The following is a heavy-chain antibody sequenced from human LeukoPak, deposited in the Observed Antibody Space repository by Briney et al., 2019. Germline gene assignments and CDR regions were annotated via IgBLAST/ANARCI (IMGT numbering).Heavy chain of an antibody. J-gene: IGHJ6*02. CDR1: GGTFSSYA. CDR3: ARGGTLYYYYYGMDV. CDR2: IIPIFGTA. D-gene: IGHD1-14*01. V-gene: IGHV1-69*01. Sequence: SVKVSCKASGGTFSSYAISWVRQAPGQGLEWMGGIIPIFGTANYAQKFQGRVTITADESTSTAYMELSSLRSEDTAVYYCARGGTLYYYYYGMDVWGQGTTVTVSS.